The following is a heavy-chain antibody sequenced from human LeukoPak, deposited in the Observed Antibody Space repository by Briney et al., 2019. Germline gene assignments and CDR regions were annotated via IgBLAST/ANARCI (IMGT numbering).Heavy chain of an antibody. Sequence: GGSLRLSCKVSGFTIYTNYMSWVRQAPGKGLEWISIIYTGGGTSYAASVRGRFTVSKDGSGDTVFLQLTDLTMEDTAVYYCAGLSGKSYRAPLDYWGQGTLVTVS. CDR1: GFTIYTNY. J-gene: IGHJ4*02. CDR2: IYTGGGT. D-gene: IGHD3-3*01. V-gene: IGHV3-66*02. CDR3: AGLSGKSYRAPLDY.